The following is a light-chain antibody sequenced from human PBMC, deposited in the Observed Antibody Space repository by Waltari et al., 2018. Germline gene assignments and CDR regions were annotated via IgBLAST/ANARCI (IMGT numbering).Light chain of an antibody. J-gene: IGLJ2*01. CDR2: DVT. CDR1: SSDVGYYNY. V-gene: IGLV2-11*01. Sequence: QSALTQPRSVSGSPGPSVTIACTGTSSDVGYYNYVSWYQQHPGQAPKLMLYDVTERASGVAVGFAGSQSGNTASMTISGLQAEDEADYYCCSYAGNYLRVFGGGTKLTVL. CDR3: CSYAGNYLRV.